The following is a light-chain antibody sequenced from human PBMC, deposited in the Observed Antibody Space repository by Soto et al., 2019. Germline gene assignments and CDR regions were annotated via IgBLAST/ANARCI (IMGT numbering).Light chain of an antibody. CDR2: ASY. CDR1: QSISSH. CDR3: QHSYITPRYT. V-gene: IGKV1-39*01. J-gene: IGKJ2*01. Sequence: DIQITQSPSSLSASVGDRVTITCRASQSISSHLNWYQHKPGRPPRLLIFASYILEGGVPSRFSGSVSDTYFTLTIDNLQPEDVATYYCQHSYITPRYTFGQGTKVEI.